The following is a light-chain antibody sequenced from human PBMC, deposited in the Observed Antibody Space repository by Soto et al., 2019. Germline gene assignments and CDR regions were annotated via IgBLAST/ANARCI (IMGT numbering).Light chain of an antibody. CDR1: SGSIASNY. CDR3: QSYDSDNQV. V-gene: IGLV6-57*01. Sequence: NFMLTQPHSLSESPGKTVTISCTRSSGSIASNYVQWYQQRPGSSPTTVIYEDNQRPSGVPDRFSGSIDSSSNSASLTISGLKTEDEADYYCQSYDSDNQVFGGGTKLTVL. CDR2: EDN. J-gene: IGLJ3*02.